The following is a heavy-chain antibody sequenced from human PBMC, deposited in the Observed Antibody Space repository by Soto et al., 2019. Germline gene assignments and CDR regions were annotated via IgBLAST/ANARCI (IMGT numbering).Heavy chain of an antibody. CDR3: VRRGQWLVDVRGWYFDL. CDR1: GYTFTSYA. V-gene: IGHV1-3*01. J-gene: IGHJ2*01. Sequence: QVQLVQSGAEVKKPGASVKVSCKASGYTFTSYAMHWVRQAPGQRLEWMGWINAGNGNTKYSQKFQGRVTITRDTSASTAYMELSSLRSEDTAVYYCVRRGQWLVDVRGWYFDLWGRGTLVTVSS. D-gene: IGHD6-19*01. CDR2: INAGNGNT.